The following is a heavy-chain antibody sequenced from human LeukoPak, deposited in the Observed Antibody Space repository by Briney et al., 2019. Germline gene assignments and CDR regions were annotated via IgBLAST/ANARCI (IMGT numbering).Heavy chain of an antibody. J-gene: IGHJ3*02. CDR1: GGSISSYY. CDR2: IYYSGST. D-gene: IGHD6-13*01. V-gene: IGHV4-59*01. Sequence: SETLSLTCTVSGGSISSYYWSWIRQPPGKGLEWIGYIYYSGSTNYNPSLKSRVTISVDTSKNQFSLKLSSVTAADTAVYYCARQFYSSSWSDAFDIWGQGTMVTVSS. CDR3: ARQFYSSSWSDAFDI.